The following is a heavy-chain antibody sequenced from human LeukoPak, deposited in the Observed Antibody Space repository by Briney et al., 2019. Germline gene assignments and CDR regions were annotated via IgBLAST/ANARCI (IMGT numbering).Heavy chain of an antibody. J-gene: IGHJ6*02. Sequence: GESLKISCNGSGYSFTGYWIGWVRQMPGKGLEWMGIIYPGDSDTRYSPSFQGQVTISADKSISTAYLQWNSLQASDTAMYYCAKSRGYYSYDMDVWGQGTTVTVSS. V-gene: IGHV5-51*01. CDR2: IYPGDSDT. CDR3: AKSRGYYSYDMDV. CDR1: GYSFTGYW. D-gene: IGHD3-10*01.